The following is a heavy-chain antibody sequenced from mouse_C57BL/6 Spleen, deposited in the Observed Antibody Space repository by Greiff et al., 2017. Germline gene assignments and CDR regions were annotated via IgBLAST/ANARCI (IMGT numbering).Heavy chain of an antibody. Sequence: QVQMKKGDAELVKPGASVKISCKVSGYTFTDHTIHWMKQRPEQGLEWIGYIYPRDGSTKYNEKFKGKATLTADKSSSTAYMQLNSLTSEDSAVYFCARRDGYYGYFDVWGTGTTVTVSS. D-gene: IGHD2-3*01. J-gene: IGHJ1*03. CDR2: IYPRDGST. CDR3: ARRDGYYGYFDV. V-gene: IGHV1-78*01. CDR1: GYTFTDHT.